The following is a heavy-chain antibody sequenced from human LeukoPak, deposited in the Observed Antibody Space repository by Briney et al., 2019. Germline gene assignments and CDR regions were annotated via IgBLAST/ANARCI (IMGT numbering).Heavy chain of an antibody. CDR1: GFTFSSYG. J-gene: IGHJ4*02. CDR2: IWYDGSNK. CDR3: ARFGVPAAIGLDY. Sequence: GGSLRLSCAASGFTFSSYGMHWVRQAPGKGLEWVAVIWYDGSNKYYADSVKGRFTISRDNSKNTLYLQMNSLRAEDTAVYYCARFGVPAAIGLDYWGQGTLVTVSS. D-gene: IGHD2-2*01. V-gene: IGHV3-33*01.